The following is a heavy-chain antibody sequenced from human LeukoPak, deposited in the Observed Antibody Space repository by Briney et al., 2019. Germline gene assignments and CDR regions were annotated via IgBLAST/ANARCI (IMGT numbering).Heavy chain of an antibody. J-gene: IGHJ4*02. CDR1: GGSISSSIYY. CDR3: ARPHCSGGTCYSLGPYDY. CDR2: IYYSGST. Sequence: SETLSLTCTISGGSISSSIYYWGWIRQPPGKGLEWIGSIYYSGSTYYNPSLKSRVTISVDTSKNQFSLKLSSVTAADTAVYYCARPHCSGGTCYSLGPYDYWGQGTLVTVSS. D-gene: IGHD2-15*01. V-gene: IGHV4-39*01.